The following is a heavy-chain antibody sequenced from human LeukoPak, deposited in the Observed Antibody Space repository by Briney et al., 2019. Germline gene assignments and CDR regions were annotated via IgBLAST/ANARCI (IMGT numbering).Heavy chain of an antibody. J-gene: IGHJ5*02. CDR3: AKGGRYYESGGQRFDP. V-gene: IGHV3-23*01. CDR2: ISGSGGST. D-gene: IGHD3-22*01. CDR1: GFTFSSYT. Sequence: LSGGSLRLSCTASGFTFSSYTMSWVRQAPGKGLEWVSAISGSGGSTYYADSVKGRFTISRDNSKNTLYLQMNSLRAEDTAVYYCAKGGRYYESGGQRFDPWGQGTLVTVSS.